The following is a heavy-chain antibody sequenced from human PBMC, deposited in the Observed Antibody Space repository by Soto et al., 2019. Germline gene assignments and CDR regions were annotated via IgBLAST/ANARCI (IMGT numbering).Heavy chain of an antibody. CDR2: IIPIFGTA. CDR1: GGTFSSYA. V-gene: IGHV1-69*01. J-gene: IGHJ6*02. Sequence: QVQLVQSGAEVKKPGSSVKVSCKASGGTFSSYAISWVRQAPGQGLEWMGGIIPIFGTANYAQKFQGRVTIPADESTSTAYMELSSLRSEDTSVYYCVRVRIVGATTDKYYGMDVWGQVTTVTVSS. D-gene: IGHD1-26*01. CDR3: VRVRIVGATTDKYYGMDV.